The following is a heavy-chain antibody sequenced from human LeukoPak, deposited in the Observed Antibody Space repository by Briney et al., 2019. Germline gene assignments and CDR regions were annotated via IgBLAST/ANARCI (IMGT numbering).Heavy chain of an antibody. V-gene: IGHV1-69*06. CDR2: IIPVFGTT. D-gene: IGHD3-22*01. CDR1: GGTFSSYA. Sequence: SVKVSCKASGGTFSSYAVSWVRLTPGQRLEWLGGIIPVFGTTTYAQKFQAKVTMTADKSTNTAYLEISSLTSDDTAVYYCARCSPGDSSNFYAVLQYWGQGTQVTVST. CDR3: ARCSPGDSSNFYAVLQY. J-gene: IGHJ4*02.